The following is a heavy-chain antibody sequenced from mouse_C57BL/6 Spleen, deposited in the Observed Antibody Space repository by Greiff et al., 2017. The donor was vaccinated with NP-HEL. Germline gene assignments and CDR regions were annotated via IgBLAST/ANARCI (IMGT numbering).Heavy chain of an antibody. V-gene: IGHV5-9-1*02. CDR1: GFTFSSHA. CDR2: ISSGGDYI. CDR3: TRAGGYYYSSSYWYFDV. J-gene: IGHJ1*03. Sequence: EVNVVESGEGLVKPGGSLKLSCAASGFTFSSHAMSWVRQTPEKRLEWVAYISSGGDYIYYADTVKGRFTISRDNARNTLYLKMNSLKSEDTAMYYCTRAGGYYYSSSYWYFDVWGTGTTVTVSS. D-gene: IGHD1-1*01.